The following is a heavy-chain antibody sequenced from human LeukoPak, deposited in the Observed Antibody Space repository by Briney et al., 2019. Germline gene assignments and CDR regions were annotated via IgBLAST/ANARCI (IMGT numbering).Heavy chain of an antibody. CDR2: INSDGSIT. Sequence: GESLRLSCAASGFTFSSYWMHWFRQAPGKGLVWVSRINSDGSITTYADSVKGRFTISRDNAKNTLYLQMNSLRAEDTAVYYCARGVAGYDFWSGSEYWGQGTLVTVSS. J-gene: IGHJ4*02. D-gene: IGHD3-3*01. CDR1: GFTFSSYW. V-gene: IGHV3-74*01. CDR3: ARGVAGYDFWSGSEY.